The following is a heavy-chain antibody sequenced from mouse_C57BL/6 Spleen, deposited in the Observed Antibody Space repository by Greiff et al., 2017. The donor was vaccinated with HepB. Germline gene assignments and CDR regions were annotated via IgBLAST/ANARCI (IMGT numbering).Heavy chain of an antibody. D-gene: IGHD2-4*01. CDR2: IHPNSGST. CDR3: AFYDYDPYAMDY. Sequence: QVQLKQPGAELVKPGASVKLSCKASGYTFTSYWMHWVKQRPGQGLEWIGMIHPNSGSTNYNEKFKSKATLTVDKSSSTAYMQLSSLTSEDSAVYYCAFYDYDPYAMDYWGQGTSVTVSS. V-gene: IGHV1-64*01. J-gene: IGHJ4*01. CDR1: GYTFTSYW.